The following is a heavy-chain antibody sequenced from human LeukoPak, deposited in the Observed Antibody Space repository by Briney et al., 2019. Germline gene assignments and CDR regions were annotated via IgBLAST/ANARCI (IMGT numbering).Heavy chain of an antibody. Sequence: SETLSLTCTVSGGSIDNSHYYWGWIRQPPGEGLEWIASIHYSGSTHYNPSLKSRVTISVDTSKNQFSLKLSSVTAPDTAVYYCVRLASGLIDYWGQGTLVTVSS. D-gene: IGHD6-19*01. CDR1: GGSIDNSHYY. J-gene: IGHJ4*02. V-gene: IGHV4-39*01. CDR2: IHYSGST. CDR3: VRLASGLIDY.